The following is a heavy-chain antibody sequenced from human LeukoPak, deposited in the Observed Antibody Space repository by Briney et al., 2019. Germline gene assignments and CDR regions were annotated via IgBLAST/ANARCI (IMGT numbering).Heavy chain of an antibody. D-gene: IGHD3-9*01. CDR2: INHSGST. Sequence: SETLSLTCAVYGGSFSGYYWSWIRQPPGKGLEWIGEINHSGSTNYNPSLKSRVTISVDTSKNQFYLKLSSVTAADTAVYYCARGHPVLRYFDWSPGGDYWGQGTLVTVSS. J-gene: IGHJ4*02. CDR1: GGSFSGYY. V-gene: IGHV4-34*01. CDR3: ARGHPVLRYFDWSPGGDY.